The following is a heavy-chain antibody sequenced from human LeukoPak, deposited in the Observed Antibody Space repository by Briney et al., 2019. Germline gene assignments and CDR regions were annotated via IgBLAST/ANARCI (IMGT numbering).Heavy chain of an antibody. CDR1: GYNFTNYW. D-gene: IGHD2-2*01. V-gene: IGHV5-51*01. Sequence: GESLKISCQGSGYNFTNYWIGWVRQMPGKGLEWMGIIYAGDSDTRYSPSFQGQVTISVDKSISTAYLQWSSLQASDTAMYYCARAIGTSQFYFYYGMDVWGQGTTVTVSS. J-gene: IGHJ6*02. CDR2: IYAGDSDT. CDR3: ARAIGTSQFYFYYGMDV.